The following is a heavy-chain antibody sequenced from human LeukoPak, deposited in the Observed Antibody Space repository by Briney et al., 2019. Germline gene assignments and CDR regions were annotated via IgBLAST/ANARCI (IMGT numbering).Heavy chain of an antibody. D-gene: IGHD3-22*01. J-gene: IGHJ4*02. CDR1: GESPRDYY. Sequence: PSETLSLTCAVYGESPRDYYWSWIRQPPGKGLEWVSAISGSGGSTYYADSVKGRFTISRDNSKNTLYLQMNSLRAEDTAVYYCAGSGYSLLDYWGQGTLVTVSS. V-gene: IGHV3-23*01. CDR3: AGSGYSLLDY. CDR2: ISGSGGST.